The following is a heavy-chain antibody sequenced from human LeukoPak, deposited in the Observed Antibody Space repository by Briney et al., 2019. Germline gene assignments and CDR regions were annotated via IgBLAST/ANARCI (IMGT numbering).Heavy chain of an antibody. D-gene: IGHD3-22*01. CDR3: AKPRYYDSSGYIP. V-gene: IGHV3-23*01. CDR2: ITSSASST. J-gene: IGHJ5*02. Sequence: GGSLRLSCAASGFTFSSYAMSWVRQAPGKGLECVSAITSSASSTYYADSVKGRFTISRDNSKNTLYLQMNSLRAEDTAVYYCAKPRYYDSSGYIPWGQGTLVTVSS. CDR1: GFTFSSYA.